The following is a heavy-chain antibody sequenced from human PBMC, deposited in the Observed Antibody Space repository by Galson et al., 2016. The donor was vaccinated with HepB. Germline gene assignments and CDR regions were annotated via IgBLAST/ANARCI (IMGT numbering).Heavy chain of an antibody. D-gene: IGHD6-19*01. CDR2: IIPIFGSP. Sequence: SVKVSCKASGYTFTSYDINWVRQATGQGLEWMGGIIPIFGSPNYAQTFQGRVTITADESASTAYMEMNSRKSDDTAIYSCARLLDITGWCNFDSLGQGTLVTVSS. J-gene: IGHJ4*02. V-gene: IGHV1-69*13. CDR3: ARLLDITGWCNFDS. CDR1: GYTFTSYD.